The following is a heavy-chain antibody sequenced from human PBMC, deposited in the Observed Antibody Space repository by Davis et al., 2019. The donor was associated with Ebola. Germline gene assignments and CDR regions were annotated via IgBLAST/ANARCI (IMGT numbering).Heavy chain of an antibody. CDR3: ARELYGDDY. CDR2: ISAYNGNT. Sequence: AASVKVSCKASGGTFSSYAISWARQAPGQGLEWMGWISAYNGNTNYAQKLQGRVTMTTDTSTSTAYMELRSLRSDDTAVYYCARELYGDDYWGQGTLVTVSS. J-gene: IGHJ4*02. CDR1: GGTFSSYA. D-gene: IGHD4-17*01. V-gene: IGHV1-18*01.